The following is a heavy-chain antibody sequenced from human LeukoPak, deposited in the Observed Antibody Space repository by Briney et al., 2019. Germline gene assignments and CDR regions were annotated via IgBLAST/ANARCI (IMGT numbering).Heavy chain of an antibody. J-gene: IGHJ4*02. CDR3: ARDYTNSRLGY. D-gene: IGHD3-16*01. CDR1: GFTFTDYH. Sequence: ASVKVSCKASGFTFTDYHIHWVRQAPGQGLEWMGRINPNSGGTNYAQNFQGSVTMTRDTSISTAYMELSRLRSDDTAVYYCARDYTNSRLGYWGQGTLVTV. CDR2: INPNSGGT. V-gene: IGHV1-2*06.